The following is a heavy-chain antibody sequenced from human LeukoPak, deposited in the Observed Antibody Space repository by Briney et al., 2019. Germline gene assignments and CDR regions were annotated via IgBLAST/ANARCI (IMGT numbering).Heavy chain of an antibody. J-gene: IGHJ5*02. CDR1: GGSISSGGYY. Sequence: SETLSLTCTVSGGSISSGGYYWSWIRQHPGKGLEWIGYIYYSGSTYYNPSLKSRVTISVDTSKNQFSLKLSSVTAADTAVYYCARAPNHYDSSGYYWEREFDPWGQGTLDTVSS. CDR3: ARAPNHYDSSGYYWEREFDP. V-gene: IGHV4-31*03. CDR2: IYYSGST. D-gene: IGHD3-22*01.